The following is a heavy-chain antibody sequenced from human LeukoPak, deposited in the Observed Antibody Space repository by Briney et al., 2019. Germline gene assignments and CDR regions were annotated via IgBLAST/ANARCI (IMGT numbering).Heavy chain of an antibody. CDR1: GFTFSSYE. Sequence: PGGSLRLSCAASGFTFSSYEMNWVRQAPGKGLKWVSYISSSGSTIYYADSVKGRFTISRDNAKNSLYLQMNRLRAEDTAVYYCASGSGSYWYFDLWGRGTLVTVSS. CDR2: ISSSGSTI. V-gene: IGHV3-48*03. CDR3: ASGSGSYWYFDL. J-gene: IGHJ2*01. D-gene: IGHD3-22*01.